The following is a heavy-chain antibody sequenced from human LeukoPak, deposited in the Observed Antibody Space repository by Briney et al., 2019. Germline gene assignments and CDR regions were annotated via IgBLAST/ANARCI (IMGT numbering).Heavy chain of an antibody. D-gene: IGHD1-14*01. CDR2: INSGGSDS. J-gene: IGHJ4*02. Sequence: GGSLRLSCAASGFTFSSYWVHWVRQAPGKGLVWVSRINSGGSDSIYADSVKGRFTISRDNAQNTVYLQMNSLRAEDTAIYYCARGHSTGCFDYWGQGTLVTVSS. CDR3: ARGHSTGCFDY. V-gene: IGHV3-74*01. CDR1: GFTFSSYW.